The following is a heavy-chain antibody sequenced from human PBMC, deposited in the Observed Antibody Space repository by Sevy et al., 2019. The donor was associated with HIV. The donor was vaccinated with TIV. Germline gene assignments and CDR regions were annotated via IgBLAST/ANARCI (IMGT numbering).Heavy chain of an antibody. D-gene: IGHD3-22*01. CDR3: AAYRYDSTGYSAFDY. J-gene: IGHJ4*02. Sequence: SETLSLTCNVSGGSISSHYCTWIRQPPGKGLEWIGYMHYRGGTNYNPSLKSRVTISVDKSKSQFSLQLNSVTAADTAVYYCAAYRYDSTGYSAFDYWGRGILVTVSS. CDR2: MHYRGGT. V-gene: IGHV4-59*11. CDR1: GGSISSHY.